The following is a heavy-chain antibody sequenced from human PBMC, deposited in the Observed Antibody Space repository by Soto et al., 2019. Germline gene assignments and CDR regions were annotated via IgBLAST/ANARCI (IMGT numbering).Heavy chain of an antibody. Sequence: SVKVSGKASGFTFSSSAVQWVRQARGQRLEWIGWIVVGSGNTNYAQKFQERVTITRDMSTSTAYMELSSLRSEDTAVYYCAAEASISWPIYGMDVWAQGTTVTVSS. CDR3: AAEASISWPIYGMDV. D-gene: IGHD6-13*01. J-gene: IGHJ6*02. V-gene: IGHV1-58*01. CDR2: IVVGSGNT. CDR1: GFTFSSSA.